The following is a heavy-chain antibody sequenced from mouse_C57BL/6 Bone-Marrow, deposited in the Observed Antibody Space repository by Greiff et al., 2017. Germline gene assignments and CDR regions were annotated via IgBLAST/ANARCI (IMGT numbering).Heavy chain of an antibody. D-gene: IGHD2-14*01. CDR3: AGGRVRRHYAMDY. CDR1: GYTFTSYW. Sequence: QVQLQQPGTELVKPGASVKLSCKASGYTFTSYWMHWAKQRPGQGLEWIGNINPRNGGTNYNEKFKSKATLTVDQSSSTAYMQLSSLTSEDSAVYYCAGGRVRRHYAMDYWGQGTSVTVSS. CDR2: INPRNGGT. J-gene: IGHJ4*01. V-gene: IGHV1-53*01.